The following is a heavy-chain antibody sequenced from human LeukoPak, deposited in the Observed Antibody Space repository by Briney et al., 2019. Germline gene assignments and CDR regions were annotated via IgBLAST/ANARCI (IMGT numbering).Heavy chain of an antibody. V-gene: IGHV4-39*07. CDR2: IYYSGST. CDR3: ARGDSSTWFPSGLHIDH. CDR1: GGSVSSSRYY. J-gene: IGHJ4*02. D-gene: IGHD6-13*01. Sequence: SETLSLTCTVSGGSVSSSRYYWGWIRQPPGEGLEWIGTIYYSGSTYYNPSLKSRVTISVDTSKNQFSLNLNSVTAADTAVYFCARGDSSTWFPSGLHIDHWGQGILVSVSS.